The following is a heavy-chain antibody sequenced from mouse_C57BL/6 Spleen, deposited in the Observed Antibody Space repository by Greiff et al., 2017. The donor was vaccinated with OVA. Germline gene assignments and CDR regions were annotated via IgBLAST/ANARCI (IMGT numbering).Heavy chain of an antibody. CDR1: GYTFTSYW. V-gene: IGHV1-53*01. CDR2: INPSNGGT. D-gene: IGHD2-5*01. J-gene: IGHJ4*01. Sequence: QVQLQQPGTELVKPGASVKLSCKASGYTFTSYWMHWVKQRPGQGLEWIGNINPSNGGTNYNEKFKSKATLTVDKSSSTAYMQLSSLTSGDSAVYYCATAYYSNYRVPGYYAMDYWGQGTSVTVSS. CDR3: ATAYYSNYRVPGYYAMDY.